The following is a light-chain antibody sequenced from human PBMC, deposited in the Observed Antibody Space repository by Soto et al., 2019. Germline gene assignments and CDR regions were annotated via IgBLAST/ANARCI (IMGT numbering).Light chain of an antibody. V-gene: IGLV2-11*01. CDR3: CSYAGSYSLV. CDR2: DVG. J-gene: IGLJ2*01. Sequence: QSALTQPRSVSXSPGQSVTLSCTGTSNDVGGYNYVSWYQQYPGKAPTLMIYDVGKRPSGVPDRFSGSKSGNTASLIISGLQAEDEADYYCCSYAGSYSLVFGGGTKLTVL. CDR1: SNDVGGYNY.